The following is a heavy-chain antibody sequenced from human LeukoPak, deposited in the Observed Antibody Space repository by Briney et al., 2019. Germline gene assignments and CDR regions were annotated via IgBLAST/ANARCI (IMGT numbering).Heavy chain of an antibody. Sequence: SETLSLTCTVSGASISTRGYYWGWIRQPPGNGLEWIGTIYYRGNTYYNPSLEGRVTMSVDTSKNQFFLNVISMTAADTAMYYCASERGYHANWGQGTLVTVSS. D-gene: IGHD5-12*01. CDR2: IYYRGNT. CDR3: ASERGYHAN. V-gene: IGHV4-39*07. CDR1: GASISTRGYY. J-gene: IGHJ4*02.